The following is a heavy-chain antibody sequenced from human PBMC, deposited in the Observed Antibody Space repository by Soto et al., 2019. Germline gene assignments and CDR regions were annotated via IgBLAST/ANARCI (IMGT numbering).Heavy chain of an antibody. CDR1: GGSMNINNW. D-gene: IGHD2-2*02. J-gene: IGHJ4*02. CDR3: ATRFYTSGVLFDY. CDR2: VYPGGRS. Sequence: SETLSLTCAVSGGSMNINNWWSWVRQPPGKGLEWIGQVYPGGRSNYSPSLESRVTISVDQSKNQLSLNLNSVTAADTAVYYCATRFYTSGVLFDYWGQGTPVTVSS. V-gene: IGHV4-4*02.